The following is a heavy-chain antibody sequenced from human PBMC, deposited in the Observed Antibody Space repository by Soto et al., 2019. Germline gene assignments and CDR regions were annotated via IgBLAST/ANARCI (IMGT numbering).Heavy chain of an antibody. CDR1: GYTFTKYG. J-gene: IGHJ3*02. CDR2: ISAYKVHT. V-gene: IGHV1-18*01. D-gene: IGHD1-1*01. CDR3: TSAGPMESHALDI. Sequence: VRLVQSGAEVKKPGASVKVSCKASGYTFTKYGISWVRQAPGQELEWMGWISAYKVHTNYARTLQGRLTLTEATATSTAYLEPRRVRCADPAVYYCTSAGPMESHALDIWDPGTIVTVPS.